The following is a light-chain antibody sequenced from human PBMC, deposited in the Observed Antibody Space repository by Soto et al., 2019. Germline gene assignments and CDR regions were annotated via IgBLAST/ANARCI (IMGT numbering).Light chain of an antibody. CDR1: QGISSA. CDR3: QQFNSYP. CDR2: DAS. V-gene: IGKV1-13*02. Sequence: AIQLTQSPSSLSASVGDRVTITCRASQGISSALAWYQQKPGKAPKLLVYDASSLESGVPSRFSGSGSWTDFTLTIISLQPEDFATYYCQQFNSYPLGGGTKVKIK. J-gene: IGKJ4*01.